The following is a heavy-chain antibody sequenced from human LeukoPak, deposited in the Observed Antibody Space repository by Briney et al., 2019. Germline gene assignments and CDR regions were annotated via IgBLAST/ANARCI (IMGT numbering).Heavy chain of an antibody. V-gene: IGHV3-30*02. CDR2: IRYDGSNK. D-gene: IGHD3-9*01. Sequence: GGSLRLSCAASGFTFSSYAMHWVRQAPGKGLEWVAFIRYDGSNKYYADSVKGRFTISRDNSKNTLYLQMNSLRSEDTAVYYCATVGGLDILTGYPRDYWGQGTLVTVSS. CDR1: GFTFSSYA. CDR3: ATVGGLDILTGYPRDY. J-gene: IGHJ4*02.